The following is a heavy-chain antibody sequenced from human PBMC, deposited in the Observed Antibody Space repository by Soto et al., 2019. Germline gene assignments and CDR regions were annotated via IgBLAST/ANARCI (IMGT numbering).Heavy chain of an antibody. CDR1: GGSISSYY. D-gene: IGHD7-27*01. CDR3: ARDYSGEGPFDY. J-gene: IGHJ4*02. CDR2: IYYSGST. V-gene: IGHV4-59*01. Sequence: SETLSLTCTVSGGSISSYYWSWIRQPPGKGLEWIGYIYYSGSTNYNPSLKSRVTISVDTSKNQFSLKLSSVTAADTAVYYCARDYSGEGPFDYWGQGTLVTVSS.